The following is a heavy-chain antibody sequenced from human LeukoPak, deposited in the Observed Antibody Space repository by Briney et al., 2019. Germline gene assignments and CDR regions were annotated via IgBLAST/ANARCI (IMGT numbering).Heavy chain of an antibody. D-gene: IGHD6-6*01. Sequence: PSETLSRTCTVSGYSISSGYYWGWIRQPPGKGLEWIGNIFHSGSTYCSPSLKSRVNISVDTSKNQFSLRLSSVTAADTAMYYCARDRREGADFWGQGTLVTVSS. CDR2: IFHSGST. J-gene: IGHJ4*02. V-gene: IGHV4-38-2*02. CDR3: ARDRREGADF. CDR1: GYSISSGYY.